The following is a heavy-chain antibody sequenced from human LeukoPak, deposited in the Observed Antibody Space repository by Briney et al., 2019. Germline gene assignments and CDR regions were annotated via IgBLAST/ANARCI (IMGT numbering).Heavy chain of an antibody. CDR3: ARLGYCSGGSCPWYYYGMDV. CDR1: GGSISSGGYY. D-gene: IGHD2-15*01. Sequence: SETLSLTCTVSGGSISSGGYYWSWIRQPPGKGLEWIGYIYHSGSTYYNPSLKSRVTISVDRSKNQFSLKLSSVTAADTAVYYCARLGYCSGGSCPWYYYGMDVWGQGTTVTVSS. J-gene: IGHJ6*02. CDR2: IYHSGST. V-gene: IGHV4-30-2*01.